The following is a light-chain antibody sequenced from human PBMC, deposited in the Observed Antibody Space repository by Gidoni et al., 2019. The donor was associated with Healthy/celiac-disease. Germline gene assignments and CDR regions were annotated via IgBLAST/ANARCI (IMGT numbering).Light chain of an antibody. V-gene: IGKV1-39*01. CDR2: AAS. CDR1: QSISSY. J-gene: IGKJ1*01. CDR3: QQSYSTPRT. Sequence: IRMTQPPSSLSASVGERVTITCRASQSISSYLNWYQQKPGKAPKLLIYAASSLQSGIPARFSGSGSGTDFTLTISSLQPEDFAIYYCQQSYSTPRTFXQXTKVETK.